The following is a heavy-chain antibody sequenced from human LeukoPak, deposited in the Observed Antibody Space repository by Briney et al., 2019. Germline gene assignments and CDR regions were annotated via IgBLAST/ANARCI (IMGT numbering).Heavy chain of an antibody. CDR1: GFIFSSYW. V-gene: IGHV3-74*01. D-gene: IGHD7-27*01. Sequence: PGGSLRLSCAASGFIFSSYWIHWVRQAPGKGLVWVSRINPDGSSTTYADSVRGRFTISRDNAKNRLYLQMDSLRAEDTAVYYCATDLPGEEEYWGQRTLLTDSS. CDR2: INPDGSST. CDR3: ATDLPGEEEY. J-gene: IGHJ4*02.